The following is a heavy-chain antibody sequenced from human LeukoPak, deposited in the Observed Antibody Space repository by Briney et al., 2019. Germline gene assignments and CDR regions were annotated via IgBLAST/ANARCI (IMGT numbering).Heavy chain of an antibody. V-gene: IGHV3-30*02. CDR3: ARDSNNYYYYMDV. Sequence: GGSLRLSCAASGFTFSSYGIHWVRQAPGKGLEWVAFIRYDGSNKYYTDSVKGRFTISRDNSKNSLYLQMNSLRAEDTSVYYCARDSNNYYYYMDVWGKGTTVTVSS. D-gene: IGHD3-3*02. J-gene: IGHJ6*03. CDR1: GFTFSSYG. CDR2: IRYDGSNK.